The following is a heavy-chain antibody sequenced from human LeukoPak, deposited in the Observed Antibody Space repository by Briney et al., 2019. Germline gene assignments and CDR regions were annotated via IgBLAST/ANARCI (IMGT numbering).Heavy chain of an antibody. Sequence: PGGSLRLSCVASGFTFSNYWLTWVRQAPGKGLECVANIKQDGSEKSYVDSVKGRFTISRDNAKNSVYLQMNSLRVEDTAVYYCARDGPGVRYYDSSPIWGQGTMVTVSS. D-gene: IGHD3-22*01. CDR3: ARDGPGVRYYDSSPI. J-gene: IGHJ3*02. CDR2: IKQDGSEK. V-gene: IGHV3-7*01. CDR1: GFTFSNYW.